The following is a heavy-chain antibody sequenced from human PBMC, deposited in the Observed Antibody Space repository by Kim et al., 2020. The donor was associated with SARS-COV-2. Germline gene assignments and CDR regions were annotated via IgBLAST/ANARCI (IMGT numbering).Heavy chain of an antibody. J-gene: IGHJ4*02. D-gene: IGHD6-19*01. CDR2: IWYDGSNK. Sequence: GVSLRLSCAASGFTFSSYGMHWVRQAPGKGLEWVAVIWYDGSNKYYADSVKGRFTISRDNSKNTLYLQMNSLRAEDTAVYYCAKDNLAVAGRGRDYFDYWGQGTLVTVSS. V-gene: IGHV3-33*06. CDR1: GFTFSSYG. CDR3: AKDNLAVAGRGRDYFDY.